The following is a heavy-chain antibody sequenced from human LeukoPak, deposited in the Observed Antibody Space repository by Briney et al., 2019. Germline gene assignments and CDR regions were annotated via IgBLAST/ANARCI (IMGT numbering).Heavy chain of an antibody. D-gene: IGHD5-12*01. CDR1: GGSISSYS. Sequence: SETLSLTCTVSGGSISSYSWSWIRQPAGKGLEWIGRMYTSGSIDYNPSLKSRVTMSADTSKNQLSLKLSSVTAADTAVYHCARDRGGYGGPYYMDVWGKGTTVTVSS. CDR2: MYTSGSI. J-gene: IGHJ6*03. CDR3: ARDRGGYGGPYYMDV. V-gene: IGHV4-4*07.